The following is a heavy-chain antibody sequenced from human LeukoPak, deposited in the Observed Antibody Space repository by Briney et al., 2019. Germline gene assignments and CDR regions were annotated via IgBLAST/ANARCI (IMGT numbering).Heavy chain of an antibody. D-gene: IGHD6-6*01. CDR3: ARDPPAVAANTYG. Sequence: QPGGSLRLSCAASGFTVSNNYMRWVRQAPEKGLEWVSLIYSGGATFYADAVKGRFTISRDGSKNTLYLQMNSLRAEDMAVYYCARDPPAVAANTYGWGQGTLVTVSS. CDR2: IYSGGAT. J-gene: IGHJ4*02. CDR1: GFTVSNNY. V-gene: IGHV3-66*01.